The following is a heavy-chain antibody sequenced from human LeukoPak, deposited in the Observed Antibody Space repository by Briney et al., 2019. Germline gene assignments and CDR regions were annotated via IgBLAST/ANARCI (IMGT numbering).Heavy chain of an antibody. CDR3: ARTARYYDSSGYPFSLDY. D-gene: IGHD3-22*01. CDR2: IYYSGST. CDR1: GGSISSYY. J-gene: IGHJ4*02. Sequence: PSETLSLTCTVSGGSISSYYWSWIRQPPGKRLEWIGYIYYSGSTNYNPSLKSRVTISVDTSKNQFSLKLSSVTAADTAVYYCARTARYYDSSGYPFSLDYWGQGTLVTVSS. V-gene: IGHV4-59*08.